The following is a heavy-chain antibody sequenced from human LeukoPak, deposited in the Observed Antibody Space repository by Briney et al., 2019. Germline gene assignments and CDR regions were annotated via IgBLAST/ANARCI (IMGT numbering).Heavy chain of an antibody. V-gene: IGHV3-21*01. CDR2: ISSSSSYI. CDR3: ARAYYDSSGYCY. Sequence: GGSLRLSCAASGFTFSSYSMNWIRQAPGKGLEWVSSISSSSSYIYYADSVKGRFTISRDNAKNSLYLQMNSPRAEDTAVYYCARAYYDSSGYCYWGQGTLVTVSS. J-gene: IGHJ4*02. D-gene: IGHD3-22*01. CDR1: GFTFSSYS.